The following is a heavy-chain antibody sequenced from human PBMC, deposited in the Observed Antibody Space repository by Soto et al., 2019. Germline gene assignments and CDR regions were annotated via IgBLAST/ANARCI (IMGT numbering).Heavy chain of an antibody. V-gene: IGHV5-10-1*01. CDR3: ARLEYCSGGSCPTPLDY. Sequence: GDSLKISCKGSGYSFTSYWISWVRQMPGKGLEWMGRIDPSDSYTNYSPSFQGHVTISADKSISTAYLQWSSLKASDTAMYYCARLEYCSGGSCPTPLDYWGQATLVTVSS. D-gene: IGHD2-15*01. CDR2: IDPSDSYT. CDR1: GYSFTSYW. J-gene: IGHJ4*02.